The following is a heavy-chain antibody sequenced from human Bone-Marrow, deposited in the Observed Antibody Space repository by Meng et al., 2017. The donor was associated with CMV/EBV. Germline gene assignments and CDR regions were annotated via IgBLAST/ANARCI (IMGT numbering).Heavy chain of an antibody. V-gene: IGHV3-7*01. CDR3: ARDLVRHQLLYYYGMDV. Sequence: ESLKISCAASGFTFSSYWMSWVRQAPGKGLEWVANIKQDGSEKYYVDSVKGRFTITRDNAKNSLYLQMNSLRAEDTAVYYCARDLVRHQLLYYYGMDVWGKG. CDR1: GFTFSSYW. CDR2: IKQDGSEK. D-gene: IGHD2-2*01. J-gene: IGHJ6*04.